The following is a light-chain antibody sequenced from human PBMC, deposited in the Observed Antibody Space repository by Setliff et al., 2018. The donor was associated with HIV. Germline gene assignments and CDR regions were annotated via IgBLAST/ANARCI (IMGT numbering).Light chain of an antibody. CDR1: NXXXANYNL. CDR2: EVN. Sequence: QSALTQPASVSGSPGQSITISCTGLNXXXANYNLVSWYQQHPGEAPKLLLFEVNKRPSGVSNRFSGSKSGNMASLTISGLQAEDEAHYYCCSYGGGSTREVVFGGGTKVTVL. V-gene: IGLV2-23*02. J-gene: IGLJ3*02. CDR3: CSYGGGSTREVV.